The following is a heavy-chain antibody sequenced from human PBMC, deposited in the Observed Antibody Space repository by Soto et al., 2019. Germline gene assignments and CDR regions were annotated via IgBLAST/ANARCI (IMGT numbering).Heavy chain of an antibody. Sequence: QVQLLQSGAEVKKPGASVKVSCKASGDRFTTYGITWVRLAPGQGLEWLGGISTYNGNTDYAQNLQDRVTMTTETSTSTAYMEVTSLTSDDTDVYYCARGLGTNGLDVWGQGTTVTVSS. D-gene: IGHD7-27*01. CDR2: ISTYNGNT. V-gene: IGHV1-18*04. CDR1: GDRFTTYG. CDR3: ARGLGTNGLDV. J-gene: IGHJ6*02.